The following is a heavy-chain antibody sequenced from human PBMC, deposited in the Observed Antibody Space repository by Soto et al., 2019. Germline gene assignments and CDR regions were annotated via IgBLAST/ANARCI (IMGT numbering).Heavy chain of an antibody. J-gene: IGHJ4*02. Sequence: EVQLVESGGVVVQPGGSLRLSCAASGFTFDDYAMHWVRQAPGKGLEWVSLISWDGGSTYYADSAKGRFTISRDNSKNSLYLQMNSLRAEDTALYYCATSWSGYYTEAALDYWGQGTLVTVSS. D-gene: IGHD3-3*01. CDR3: ATSWSGYYTEAALDY. V-gene: IGHV3-43D*04. CDR1: GFTFDDYA. CDR2: ISWDGGST.